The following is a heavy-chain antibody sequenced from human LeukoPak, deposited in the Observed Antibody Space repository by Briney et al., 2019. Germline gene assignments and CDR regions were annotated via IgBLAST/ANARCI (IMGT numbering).Heavy chain of an antibody. CDR3: ARRKYYDSSGYYYAASSFDI. J-gene: IGHJ3*02. D-gene: IGHD3-22*01. CDR2: INHSGST. CDR1: GGSFSGYY. Sequence: PSETLSLTCAVYGGSFSGYYWSWIRQPPGEGLEWIGEINHSGSTNYNPSLKGRVTISVDTSKKQFSLKLSSVTAADTAVYYCARRKYYDSSGYYYAASSFDIWGQGTMVTVSS. V-gene: IGHV4-34*01.